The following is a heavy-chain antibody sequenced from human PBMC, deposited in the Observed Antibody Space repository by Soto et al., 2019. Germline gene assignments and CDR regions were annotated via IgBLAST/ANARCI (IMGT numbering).Heavy chain of an antibody. V-gene: IGHV4-59*08. CDR2: VYDSGLT. D-gene: IGHD6-13*01. Sequence: QVQLQESGPGLVKPSETLSLTCTVSGGSITGYSWSWIRQPPGKGLEWLGYVYDSGLTNYNPFLKSRSSMALNMSKNQYSLQLSSLPAADTAVYYCAAARSLYFSYYMDVWGKGTTVTVSS. CDR1: GGSITGYS. J-gene: IGHJ6*03. CDR3: AAARSLYFSYYMDV.